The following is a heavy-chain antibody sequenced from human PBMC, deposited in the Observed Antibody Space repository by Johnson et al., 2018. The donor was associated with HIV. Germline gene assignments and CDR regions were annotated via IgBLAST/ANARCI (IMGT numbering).Heavy chain of an antibody. D-gene: IGHD4-11*01. CDR3: AKDRSNYGSKYAFDI. Sequence: VQVVESGGGLVKPGGSLRLSCAASGFIFSDYYMSWIRQAPGKGLEWVSYISSSGSTIYHAESVKGRFTISRDNAKKSLYLQMNSLRAEDTAVYYCAKDRSNYGSKYAFDIWGQGTMVTVSS. V-gene: IGHV3-11*01. CDR2: ISSSGSTI. J-gene: IGHJ3*02. CDR1: GFIFSDYY.